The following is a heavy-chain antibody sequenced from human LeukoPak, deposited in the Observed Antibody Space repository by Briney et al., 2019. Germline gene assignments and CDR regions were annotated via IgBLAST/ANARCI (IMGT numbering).Heavy chain of an antibody. CDR3: ARLDNARGAFDY. V-gene: IGHV4-59*01. Sequence: SETLSLTCTVSGGSISSYYWSWIRQPPGKGLEWIGYIYYSGSTNYNPSLKSRVTMSVDTSKNQFSLQLSSVTAADTAVYYCARLDNARGAFDYWGQGTLVTVSS. CDR2: IYYSGST. D-gene: IGHD2-2*03. CDR1: GGSISSYY. J-gene: IGHJ4*02.